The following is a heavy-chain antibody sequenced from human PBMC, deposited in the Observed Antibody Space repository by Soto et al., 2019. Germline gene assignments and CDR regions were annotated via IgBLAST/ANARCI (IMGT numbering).Heavy chain of an antibody. V-gene: IGHV3-33*01. J-gene: IGHJ4*02. CDR3: ARDGYCSGGSCSRGPHYFDY. CDR1: GFTFSSYG. Sequence: GGSLRLSCAASGFTFSSYGMHWVRQAPGKGLEWVAVIWHDGSNKYYADSVKGRFTISRDNSKNTLYLQMNSLRAEDTAVYYWARDGYCSGGSCSRGPHYFDYWGQGTLVTVSS. CDR2: IWHDGSNK. D-gene: IGHD2-15*01.